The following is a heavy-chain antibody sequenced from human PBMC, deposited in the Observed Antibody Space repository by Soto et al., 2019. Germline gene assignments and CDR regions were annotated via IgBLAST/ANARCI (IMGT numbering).Heavy chain of an antibody. CDR1: GFAFSDSA. CDR3: TSRRDWTAVDPLDY. CDR2: IRNKGNNYAT. D-gene: IGHD5-18*01. V-gene: IGHV3-73*01. Sequence: GGSLRLSCAASGFAFSDSAMHWVRQASGKGLEWVGRIRNKGNNYATAYTASVKGRFTISRDDSKNTVYLQMNSLKIDDTAVYYCTSRRDWTAVDPLDYWGLGTLVTVSS. J-gene: IGHJ4*02.